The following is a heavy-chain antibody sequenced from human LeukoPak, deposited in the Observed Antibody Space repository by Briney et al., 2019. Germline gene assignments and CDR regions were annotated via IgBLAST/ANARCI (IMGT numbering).Heavy chain of an antibody. J-gene: IGHJ4*02. CDR3: ARVGISSWYYFDY. CDR1: GGTFSSYA. D-gene: IGHD6-13*01. CDR2: IIPILGIA. Sequence: GASVKVSCKASGGTFSSYATSWVRQAPGQGLEWMGRIIPILGIASYAQKFQGRVTITADKSTSTAHMELSSLRSEDTAVYYCARVGISSWYYFDYWGQGTLVTVSS. V-gene: IGHV1-69*04.